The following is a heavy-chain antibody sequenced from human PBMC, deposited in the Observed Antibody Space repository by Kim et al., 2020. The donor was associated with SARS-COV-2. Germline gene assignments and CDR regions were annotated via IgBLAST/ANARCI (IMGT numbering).Heavy chain of an antibody. V-gene: IGHV1-2*02. Sequence: AQKFKGRVTMTGDTSNSTAYMELSRLRSDDTAVYYCARDRRLRFLEWPDYWGQGTLVTVSS. CDR3: ARDRRLRFLEWPDY. J-gene: IGHJ4*02. D-gene: IGHD3-3*01.